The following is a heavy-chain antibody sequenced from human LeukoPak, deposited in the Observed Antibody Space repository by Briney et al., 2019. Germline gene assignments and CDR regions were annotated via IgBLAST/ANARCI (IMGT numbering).Heavy chain of an antibody. V-gene: IGHV1-3*01. CDR3: ARSMARWLQFWPPSY. D-gene: IGHD5-24*01. Sequence: AASVKVSCKASGYTFTSYAMHWVRQAPGQRLEWMGWINAGSGNTKYSQKFQGRVTITRDTSASTAYMELSSLRSEDTAVYYCARSMARWLQFWPPSYWGQGTLVTVSS. J-gene: IGHJ4*02. CDR1: GYTFTSYA. CDR2: INAGSGNT.